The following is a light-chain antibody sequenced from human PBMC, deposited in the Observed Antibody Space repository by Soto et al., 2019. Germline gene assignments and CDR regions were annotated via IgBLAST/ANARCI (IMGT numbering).Light chain of an antibody. CDR3: QQYNSYPLT. CDR2: KAS. CDR1: QSISSW. J-gene: IGKJ4*01. Sequence: DIQMTQSPSTLSASVGDRVTITCRASQSISSWLSWYQQKPGKAPKLLIYKASSLESGVPSMFSGSGSGTELTLTVSSLQPDDFATYCCQQYNSYPLTFVGGTKVEIK. V-gene: IGKV1-5*03.